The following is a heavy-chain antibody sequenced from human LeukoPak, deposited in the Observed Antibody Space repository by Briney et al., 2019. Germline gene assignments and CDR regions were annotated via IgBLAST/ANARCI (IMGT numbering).Heavy chain of an antibody. CDR3: VKEFSVGVLPSGEAFDI. CDR2: TSSNGYAT. J-gene: IGHJ3*02. Sequence: GVSLRLSCSASGFTFSTYAMHWLRRAPGKGLECVSATSSNGYATYYADSVKGRFTISRDNPKSTLSLHMHSLRAEDAGVYDCVKEFSVGVLPSGEAFDIWGQGTMVSGSS. V-gene: IGHV3-64D*09. D-gene: IGHD6-25*01. CDR1: GFTFSTYA.